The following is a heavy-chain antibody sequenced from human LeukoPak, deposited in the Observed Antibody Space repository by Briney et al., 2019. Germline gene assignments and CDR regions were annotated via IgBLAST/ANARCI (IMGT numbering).Heavy chain of an antibody. CDR1: GGSISSYY. Sequence: PTETLSLTCTVSGGSISSYYWSWIRQPAGKGLEWIGRIYARGRTFYNPSLKSRVTMSVDTSNNQFSLKLSSVTAADTAVYYCAREAHIAVAGGGFQHWGQGTLVTVSS. V-gene: IGHV4-4*07. J-gene: IGHJ1*01. CDR2: IYARGRT. CDR3: AREAHIAVAGGGFQH. D-gene: IGHD6-19*01.